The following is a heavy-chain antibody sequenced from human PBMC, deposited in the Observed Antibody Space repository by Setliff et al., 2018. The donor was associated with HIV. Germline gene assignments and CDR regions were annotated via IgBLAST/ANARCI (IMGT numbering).Heavy chain of an antibody. CDR2: VCTSGDT. Sequence: SETLSLTCTVSGGSIKSYSWSWIRQPAGKGLEWIGRVCTSGDTNYNPSLQSRVAMSVDTSKNQFSLNLNSVTAADTALYYCARERVVRGVVGPGTSQIFDNWGQGILVTVTS. D-gene: IGHD3-10*01. J-gene: IGHJ4*02. V-gene: IGHV4-4*07. CDR1: GGSIKSYS. CDR3: ARERVVRGVVGPGTSQIFDN.